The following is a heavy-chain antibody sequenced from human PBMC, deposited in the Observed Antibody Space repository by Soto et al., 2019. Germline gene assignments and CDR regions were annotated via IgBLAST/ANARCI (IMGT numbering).Heavy chain of an antibody. CDR2: INPSGGST. Sequence: QVQLVQSGAEVKKPGASVKVSCKASGYTFTSYYMHWVRQAPGQGLEWMGIINPSGGSTSYAQKFQGRVTMTRDTSTSTVYMELSSLRSEDPAVYYCARDYDSSGYPRYYFDYWGQGTLVTVSS. J-gene: IGHJ4*02. CDR3: ARDYDSSGYPRYYFDY. V-gene: IGHV1-46*01. D-gene: IGHD3-22*01. CDR1: GYTFTSYY.